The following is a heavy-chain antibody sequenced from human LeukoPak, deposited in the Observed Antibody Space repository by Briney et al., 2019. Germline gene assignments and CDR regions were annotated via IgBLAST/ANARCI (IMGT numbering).Heavy chain of an antibody. CDR3: ARGNGISDY. D-gene: IGHD2-8*01. V-gene: IGHV3-30-3*01. Sequence: PGRSLRLSCAASGFTFSSYAVHWVRQAPGKGLEWVAVISYDGSNKYYADSVKGRFTISRDNSKNTLYLQMNSLRAEDTAVYYCARGNGISDYWGQGTLVTVSS. J-gene: IGHJ4*02. CDR2: ISYDGSNK. CDR1: GFTFSSYA.